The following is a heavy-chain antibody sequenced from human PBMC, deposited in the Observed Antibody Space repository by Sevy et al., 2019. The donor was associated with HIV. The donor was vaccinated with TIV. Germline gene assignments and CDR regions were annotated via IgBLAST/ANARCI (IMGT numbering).Heavy chain of an antibody. D-gene: IGHD3-10*01. CDR3: ARGAPPSHDRSAVKWFDS. CDR2: IYESGTT. V-gene: IGHV4-30-2*01. J-gene: IGHJ5*01. Sequence: SETLSLTCAVSGGSMSSGAYSWSWIRQPPGKGLEWIGFIYESGTTYYNPSLKRRVIISVDPSTNQFSLKLNSVTAADTAVYYCARGAPPSHDRSAVKWFDSWGQGTLVTVSS. CDR1: GGSMSSGAYS.